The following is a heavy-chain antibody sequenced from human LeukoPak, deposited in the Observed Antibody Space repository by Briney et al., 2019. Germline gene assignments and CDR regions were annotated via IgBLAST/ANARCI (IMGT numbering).Heavy chain of an antibody. CDR3: AKATGYLL. CDR1: GFTFSSYA. D-gene: IGHD1-14*01. CDR2: ISGSGGST. J-gene: IGHJ4*02. V-gene: IGHV3-23*01. Sequence: GGSLRLSCAASGFTFSSYAMSWVRQAPGKGLEWVSAISGSGGSTYYADSVKGRFTISRDNSENTLFLRMNSPRVEDTAVYYCAKATGYLLWGQGTLVIVSS.